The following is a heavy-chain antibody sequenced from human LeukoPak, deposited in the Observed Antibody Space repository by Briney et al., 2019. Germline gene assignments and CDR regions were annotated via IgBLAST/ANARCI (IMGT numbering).Heavy chain of an antibody. V-gene: IGHV3-23*01. Sequence: SGGSLRLSCAASGYTFSAHGMTWVRQAPGKGLEWVSTINGAGDNTAYAETVKGRFTISRDNSNNMVFLQMNSLRAEDTAIYFCAKVSVCFGCYFDYWGQGILATVSS. CDR2: INGAGDNT. CDR3: AKVSVCFGCYFDY. J-gene: IGHJ4*02. CDR1: GYTFSAHG. D-gene: IGHD3-16*01.